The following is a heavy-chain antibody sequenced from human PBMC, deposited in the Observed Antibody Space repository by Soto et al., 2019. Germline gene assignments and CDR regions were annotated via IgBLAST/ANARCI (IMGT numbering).Heavy chain of an antibody. CDR1: GGSFSGYY. D-gene: IGHD3-10*01. CDR2: INHSGST. CDR3: AREVRGYYYYGMDV. J-gene: IGHJ6*02. V-gene: IGHV4-34*01. Sequence: SETLSLTCAVYGGSFSGYYWSWIRQPPGKGLEWIGEINHSGSTNYNPSLKSRVTISVDTSKNQFSLKLSSVTAADTAVYYCAREVRGYYYYGMDVWGQGTTVTVSS.